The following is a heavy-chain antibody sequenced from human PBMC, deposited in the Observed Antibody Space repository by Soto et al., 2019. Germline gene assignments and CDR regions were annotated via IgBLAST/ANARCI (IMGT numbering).Heavy chain of an antibody. CDR3: ARAALNSFFRDGYNLLFDY. V-gene: IGHV4-4*02. D-gene: IGHD5-12*01. J-gene: IGHJ4*02. Sequence: PSETLSLTCAVSGGSISSSNWWSWVRQPPGKGLEWIGEIYHSGSTNYNPSLKSRVTISVDKSKNQFSLKLSSVTAADTAVYYCARAALNSFFRDGYNLLFDYWGQGTLVTVSS. CDR1: GGSISSSNW. CDR2: IYHSGST.